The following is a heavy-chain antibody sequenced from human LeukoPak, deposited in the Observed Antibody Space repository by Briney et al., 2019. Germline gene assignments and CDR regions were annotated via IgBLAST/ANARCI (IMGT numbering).Heavy chain of an antibody. Sequence: QTGGSLRLSCAASGFTFSSYAMHWVRQAPGKGLEWVAVISYDGSNKYYADSVKGRFTISRDNSKNTLYLQMNSLRAEDTAVYYCARDYPCSGGSCYSSYYYYGMDVWGKGTTVTVSS. D-gene: IGHD2-15*01. V-gene: IGHV3-30*04. J-gene: IGHJ6*04. CDR3: ARDYPCSGGSCYSSYYYYGMDV. CDR2: ISYDGSNK. CDR1: GFTFSSYA.